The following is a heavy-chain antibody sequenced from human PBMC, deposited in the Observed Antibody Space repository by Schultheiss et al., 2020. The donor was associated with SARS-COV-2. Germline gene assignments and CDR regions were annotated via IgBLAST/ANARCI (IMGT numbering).Heavy chain of an antibody. V-gene: IGHV3-30*03. D-gene: IGHD4-17*01. CDR1: GFTFSSYA. CDR2: ISYDGSKK. Sequence: GGSLRLSCAASGFTFSSYAMSWVRQAPGKGLEWVAVISYDGSKKYYADSVKGRFTISRDISKSTLYLQVNSLRAEDTAVYYCATLGDDYGDSHFDYWGQGTLVTVSS. J-gene: IGHJ4*02. CDR3: ATLGDDYGDSHFDY.